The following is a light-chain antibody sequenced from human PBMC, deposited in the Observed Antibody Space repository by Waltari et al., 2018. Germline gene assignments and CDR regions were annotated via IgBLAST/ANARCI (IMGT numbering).Light chain of an antibody. CDR1: DSDVGAYDF. V-gene: IGLV2-14*01. Sequence: QSALTQPASVSGSPGQSITISCSGTDSDVGAYDFVSWYQQPPGKAPHLIIYEVSNRPSGISNRFSASKSGNTASLTISGLQAEDEADYYCQSYDGSHVVFGGGTKLTVL. J-gene: IGLJ2*01. CDR2: EVS. CDR3: QSYDGSHVV.